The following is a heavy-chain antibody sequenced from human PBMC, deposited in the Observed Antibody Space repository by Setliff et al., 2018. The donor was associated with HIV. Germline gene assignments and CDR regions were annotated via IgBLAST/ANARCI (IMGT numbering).Heavy chain of an antibody. Sequence: PGGSLRLSCAASGFTFSSYAMHWVRQAPGKGLEWVSSISGTRGFIYYADSVKGRFTISRDNAKNSLYLQMNSLRAEDTAVYYCTRDSEWLVFFDIWGQGTMVTVSS. J-gene: IGHJ3*02. D-gene: IGHD6-19*01. CDR2: ISGTRGFI. CDR3: TRDSEWLVFFDI. V-gene: IGHV3-21*06. CDR1: GFTFSSYA.